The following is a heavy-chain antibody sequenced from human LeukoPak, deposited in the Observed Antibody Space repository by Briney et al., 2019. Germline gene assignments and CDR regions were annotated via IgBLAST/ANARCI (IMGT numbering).Heavy chain of an antibody. Sequence: ASVKVSCKASGYTFTGYYIHWVRQAPGQGLEWMGWINPNSGGTNYAQRFQGRVTMTRDTSTSTVYMELSSLRSEDTAVYYCARDRLYRYYYDSRSNWFDPWGQGTLVTVSS. V-gene: IGHV1-2*02. CDR3: ARDRLYRYYYDSRSNWFDP. J-gene: IGHJ5*02. CDR2: INPNSGGT. CDR1: GYTFTGYY. D-gene: IGHD3-22*01.